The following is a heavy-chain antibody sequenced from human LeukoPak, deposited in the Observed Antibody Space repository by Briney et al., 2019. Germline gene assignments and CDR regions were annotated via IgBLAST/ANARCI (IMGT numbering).Heavy chain of an antibody. Sequence: ASVKVSCKASGYTFTSYYMHWVRQAPGQGLEWMGIINPSGGSTSYARKFQGRVTMTRDTSTSTVYMELSSLRFGDTAGYYCARGDTAMVGLSVWGQGTLVTVSS. CDR3: ARGDTAMVGLSV. CDR2: INPSGGST. D-gene: IGHD5-18*01. V-gene: IGHV1-46*03. J-gene: IGHJ4*02. CDR1: GYTFTSYY.